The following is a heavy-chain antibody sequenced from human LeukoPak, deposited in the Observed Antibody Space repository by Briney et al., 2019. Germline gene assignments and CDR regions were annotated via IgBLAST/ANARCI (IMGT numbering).Heavy chain of an antibody. V-gene: IGHV1-69*05. CDR2: IIPIFGTA. CDR1: GGTFSSYA. Sequence: ASVKVSCKVSGGTFSSYAISWVRQAPGQGLEWMGGIIPIFGTANYAQKFQGRVTITTGESTSTAYMELSSLKSEDTAVYYCASGLWTSYYYYYMDVWGKGTTVTVSS. CDR3: ASGLWTSYYYYYMDV. J-gene: IGHJ6*03. D-gene: IGHD5-18*01.